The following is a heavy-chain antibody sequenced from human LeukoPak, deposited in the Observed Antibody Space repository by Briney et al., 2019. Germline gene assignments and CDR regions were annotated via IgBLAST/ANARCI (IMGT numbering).Heavy chain of an antibody. CDR1: GGSISSSSYY. V-gene: IGHV4-39*01. J-gene: IGHJ3*02. Sequence: SETLSLTCTVSGGSISSSSYYWGWIRQPPGTGLEWIGSIHYSGSTYYNPSLKSRVTISVDTSKNQFSLKLSSVTAADTAVYYCAKGYYYDSSGYYYAREDAFDIWGQGTMVTVSS. CDR3: AKGYYYDSSGYYYAREDAFDI. CDR2: IHYSGST. D-gene: IGHD3-22*01.